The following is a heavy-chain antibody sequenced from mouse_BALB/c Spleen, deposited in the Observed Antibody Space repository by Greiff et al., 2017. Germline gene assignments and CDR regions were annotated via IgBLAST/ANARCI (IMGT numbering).Heavy chain of an antibody. CDR3: ARRGGYDGNYFDY. Sequence: EVHLVESGGGLVQPGGSRKLSCAASGFTFSSFGMHWVRQAPEKGLEWVAYISSGSSTIYYADTVKGRFTISRDNPKNTLFLQMTSLRSEDTAMYYCARRGGYDGNYFDYWGQGTTLTVSS. CDR1: GFTFSSFG. CDR2: ISSGSSTI. J-gene: IGHJ2*01. D-gene: IGHD2-2*01. V-gene: IGHV5-17*02.